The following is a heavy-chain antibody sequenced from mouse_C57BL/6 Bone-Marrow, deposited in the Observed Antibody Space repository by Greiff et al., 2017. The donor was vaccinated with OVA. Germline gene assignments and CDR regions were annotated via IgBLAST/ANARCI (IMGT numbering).Heavy chain of an antibody. Sequence: QVQLQQSGAELVKPGASVKLSCKASGYTFTSYWMHWVKQRPGQGLEWIGMIHPNSGSTNYNEKFKSKATLTVDKSSSTAYMQLSSLTSEDSAVYYCARGYDLEGDYFDYWGQGTTLTVSS. D-gene: IGHD2-3*01. CDR3: ARGYDLEGDYFDY. V-gene: IGHV1-64*01. J-gene: IGHJ2*01. CDR2: IHPNSGST. CDR1: GYTFTSYW.